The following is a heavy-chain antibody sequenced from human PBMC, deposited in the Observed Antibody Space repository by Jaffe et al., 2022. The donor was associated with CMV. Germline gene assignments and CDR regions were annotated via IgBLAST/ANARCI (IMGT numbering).Heavy chain of an antibody. V-gene: IGHV4-39*01. CDR3: ARQLSYYYYYMDV. CDR2: IYYSGST. CDR1: GGSISSSSYY. Sequence: QLQLQESGPGLVKPSETLSLTCTVSGGSISSSSYYWGWIRQPPGKGLEWIGSIYYSGSTYYNPSLKSRVTISVDTSKNQFSLKLSSVTAADTAVYYCARQLSYYYYYMDVWGKGTTVTVSS. J-gene: IGHJ6*03.